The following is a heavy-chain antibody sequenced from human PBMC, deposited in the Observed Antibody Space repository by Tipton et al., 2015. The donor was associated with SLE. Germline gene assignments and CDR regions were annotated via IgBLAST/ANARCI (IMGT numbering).Heavy chain of an antibody. CDR1: GFTFSSYG. CDR3: AKDPRRYSSSWYFDY. Sequence: SLRLSCAASGFTFSSYGMHWVRQAPGKGLEWVAVIWYDGSNKYYADSVKGRFTISRDNSKNTLYLQMNNLRAEDTAVYYCAKDPRRYSSSWYFDYWGQGTLVTVSS. CDR2: IWYDGSNK. V-gene: IGHV3-30*18. D-gene: IGHD6-13*01. J-gene: IGHJ4*02.